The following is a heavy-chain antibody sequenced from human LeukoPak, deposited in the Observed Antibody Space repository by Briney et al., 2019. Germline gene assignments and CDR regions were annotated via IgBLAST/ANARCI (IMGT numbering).Heavy chain of an antibody. D-gene: IGHD6-6*01. V-gene: IGHV1-69*04. Sequence: ASVKVSCKASGGTFSSYAISWVRQAPGQGLEWMGRIIPILGIANYAQKFQGRVTITADKSTSTAYMELSSLRSEDTAVYYCARGMSIADNWSTPGAREPWSPSPQ. CDR2: IIPILGIA. CDR3: ARGMSIADNWSTP. J-gene: IGHJ5*02. CDR1: GGTFSSYA.